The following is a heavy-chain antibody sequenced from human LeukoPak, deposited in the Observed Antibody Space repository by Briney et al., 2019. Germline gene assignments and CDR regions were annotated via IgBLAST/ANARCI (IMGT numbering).Heavy chain of an antibody. CDR2: ITTDETT. Sequence: PGGTLRLSCAGSGFPFSVAWMHWFRQAPGKGLMWVSRITTDETTTYADSVRGRFSISRDNAKNTVYLQMNSLRVEDTAVYYCAKDWFATTDYWGQGILVTVSS. CDR3: AKDWFATTDY. CDR1: GFPFSVAW. J-gene: IGHJ4*02. V-gene: IGHV3-74*01. D-gene: IGHD1-1*01.